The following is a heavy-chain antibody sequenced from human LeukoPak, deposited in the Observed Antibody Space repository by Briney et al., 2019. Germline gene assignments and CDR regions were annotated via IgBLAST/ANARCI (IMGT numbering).Heavy chain of an antibody. CDR1: GFTFSSYA. J-gene: IGHJ5*02. D-gene: IGHD6-13*01. CDR3: AKDRGVIAAGNWFDP. Sequence: PGGSLRLSCAASGFTFSSYAMSWVRQAPGKGLEWVSAISGSGGSTYYADSVTGRFTISRDNSKNTLYLQMNSLRAEDTAVYYCAKDRGVIAAGNWFDPWGQGTLVTVSS. CDR2: ISGSGGST. V-gene: IGHV3-23*01.